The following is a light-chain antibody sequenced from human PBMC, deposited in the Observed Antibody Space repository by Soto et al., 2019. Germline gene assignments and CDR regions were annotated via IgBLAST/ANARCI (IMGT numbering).Light chain of an antibody. CDR2: LAS. CDR1: QSLLHSNGYNY. V-gene: IGKV2-28*01. J-gene: IGKJ5*01. Sequence: DIVMTQSPLSLPVTPGEPASISCRSSQSLLHSNGYNYLDWYLQKPGQSPQLLINLASNRASGVPDRFRGSGSGTDFTLKISRVEAEDVGVYYGMQALQTPITIGQGTRLEIK. CDR3: MQALQTPIT.